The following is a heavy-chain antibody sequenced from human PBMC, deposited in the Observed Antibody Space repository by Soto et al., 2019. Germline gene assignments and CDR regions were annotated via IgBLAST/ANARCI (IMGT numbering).Heavy chain of an antibody. J-gene: IGHJ4*02. CDR2: ISYDGSNN. Sequence: GGSLRLSCAASGFTFSSYGMHWVRQAPGKGLEWVAVISYDGSNNYYADSVKGRFTISRDNSKNTLYLQMNSLRAEDTAVYYCAKDYYDFWSGYYHPPDYWGQGTLVTVSS. CDR1: GFTFSSYG. V-gene: IGHV3-30*18. D-gene: IGHD3-3*01. CDR3: AKDYYDFWSGYYHPPDY.